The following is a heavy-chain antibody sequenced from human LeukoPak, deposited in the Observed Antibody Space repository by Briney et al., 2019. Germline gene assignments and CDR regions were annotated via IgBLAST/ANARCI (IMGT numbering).Heavy chain of an antibody. Sequence: ASVKLSCKASGYTFTDYYMNWVRQAPGQGLEWMGWINPNSGGTHYAQKFQGRVTMTRDTSITTAYMALSSLRSDDTAMYYCTRALGSDYWGQGTLVTVSS. CDR1: GYTFTDYY. J-gene: IGHJ4*02. V-gene: IGHV1-2*02. D-gene: IGHD1-26*01. CDR3: TRALGSDY. CDR2: INPNSGGT.